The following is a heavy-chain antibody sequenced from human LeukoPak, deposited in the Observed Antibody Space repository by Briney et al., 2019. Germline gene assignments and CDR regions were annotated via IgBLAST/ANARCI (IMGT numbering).Heavy chain of an antibody. CDR3: ARVNDVAVVAAAAPHFEY. Sequence: GASVKVSCKPSGYTLISYGISWVRQAPGQGLEWVGWISAYKGDTDYAQKFQGRVAMTTDTSTNTVYMELTSLRSDDTAVYYCARVNDVAVVAAAAPHFEYWGQGTLVTVSS. J-gene: IGHJ4*02. CDR2: ISAYKGDT. D-gene: IGHD2-15*01. V-gene: IGHV1-18*01. CDR1: GYTLISYG.